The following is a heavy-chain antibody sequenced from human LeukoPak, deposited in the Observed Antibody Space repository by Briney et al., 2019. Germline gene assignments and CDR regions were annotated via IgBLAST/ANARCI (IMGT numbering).Heavy chain of an antibody. CDR1: GFTVSSNY. CDR2: IYSGGST. V-gene: IGHV3-53*01. J-gene: IGHJ3*02. Sequence: GGSLRLSCAASGFTVSSNYMSWVRQAPGKGLEWVSVIYSGGSTYYADSVKGRFTISRDNSKNTLYLQMNSLRAEDTAVYYCAKVSLNMVNDAFDIWGQGTMVSVSS. D-gene: IGHD4/OR15-4a*01. CDR3: AKVSLNMVNDAFDI.